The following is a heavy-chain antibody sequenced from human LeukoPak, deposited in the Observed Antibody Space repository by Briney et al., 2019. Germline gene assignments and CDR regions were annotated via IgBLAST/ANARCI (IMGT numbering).Heavy chain of an antibody. D-gene: IGHD5-18*01. V-gene: IGHV3-7*01. CDR2: IKQDGSEK. Sequence: GGSLRLSCAASEFTFFTYWMTWVRQAPGKGLEWVANIKQDGSEKYYVDSVKGRFTISRDNAKNSLYLQMNSLRAEDTAVYYCARDPGYSYGSYYYYYYYMDVWGKGTTVTVSS. CDR3: ARDPGYSYGSYYYYYYYMDV. CDR1: EFTFFTYW. J-gene: IGHJ6*03.